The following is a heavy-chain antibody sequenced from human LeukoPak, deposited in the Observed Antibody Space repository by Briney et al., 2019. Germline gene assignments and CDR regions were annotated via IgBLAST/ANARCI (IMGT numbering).Heavy chain of an antibody. CDR3: AKPGMGNSVVTPTWPIPFDY. D-gene: IGHD4-23*01. V-gene: IGHV3-30*02. J-gene: IGHJ4*02. CDR1: GFTFVSYG. Sequence: PGGSLRLSCAASGFTFVSYGMHWVRQAPGKGLEWVAFIRYDGNMKYYADSVKGRFTISRDNSKNTLYLQMNSLRGEDTAVYYCAKPGMGNSVVTPTWPIPFDYWGQGTLVTVSS. CDR2: IRYDGNMK.